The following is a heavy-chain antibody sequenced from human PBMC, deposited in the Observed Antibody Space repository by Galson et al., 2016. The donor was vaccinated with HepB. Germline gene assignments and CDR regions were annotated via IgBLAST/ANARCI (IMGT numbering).Heavy chain of an antibody. CDR2: ISYGGSHK. D-gene: IGHD1-26*01. CDR3: AKNSLRVIVGAADY. J-gene: IGHJ4*02. CDR1: GFTFSTYG. Sequence: SLRLSCAASGFTFSTYGMHWVRQGPGKGLEWVSAISYGGSHKYYADSVKGRFTISRDISKNTLYLQMNSLRAEDTAVYYCAKNSLRVIVGAADYWGQGTLVTVSS. V-gene: IGHV3-30-3*02.